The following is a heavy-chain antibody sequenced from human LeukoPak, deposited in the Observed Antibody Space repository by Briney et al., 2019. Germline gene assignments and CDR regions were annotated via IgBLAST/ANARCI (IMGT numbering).Heavy chain of an antibody. V-gene: IGHV4-34*01. Sequence: SETLSLTCAVYGGSFSGYYWSWIRQPPGKGLEWIGEINHSGSTNYNPSRKSRVTISVDTSKNQFSLKLSSVTAADTAVYYCARGSSGVRGVYSPRPLGYWGQGTLVTVSS. CDR1: GGSFSGYY. CDR3: ARGSSGVRGVYSPRPLGY. D-gene: IGHD3-10*01. CDR2: INHSGST. J-gene: IGHJ4*02.